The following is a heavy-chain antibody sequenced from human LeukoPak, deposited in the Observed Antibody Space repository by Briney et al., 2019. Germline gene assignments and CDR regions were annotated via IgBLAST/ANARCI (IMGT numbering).Heavy chain of an antibody. Sequence: SETLSLTCSVSGGSISSSTYYWGWIRQSPEKGLEWIGNIYYTGTTYYNPSPRSRVTISVDTSKNQFSLKLNSVTAADTAVYYCARGVSYLGSGSSQTYFDCWGQGTLVTVSS. D-gene: IGHD3-10*01. CDR3: ARGVSYLGSGSSQTYFDC. J-gene: IGHJ4*02. CDR1: GGSISSSTYY. V-gene: IGHV4-39*01. CDR2: IYYTGTT.